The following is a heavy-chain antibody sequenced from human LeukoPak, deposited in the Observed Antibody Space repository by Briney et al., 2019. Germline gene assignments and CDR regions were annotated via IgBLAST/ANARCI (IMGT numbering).Heavy chain of an antibody. J-gene: IGHJ4*02. CDR3: VRERDGYLDF. Sequence: GRSLRLSCAASGFTFDDYAMHWVRQAPGKGLEWVSGISWNSGSIGYADSVKGRFTISRDNAKNSLYLQMNSLRAEDTAIYYCVRERDGYLDFWGEGTLVTVSS. CDR2: ISWNSGSI. V-gene: IGHV3-9*01. CDR1: GFTFDDYA.